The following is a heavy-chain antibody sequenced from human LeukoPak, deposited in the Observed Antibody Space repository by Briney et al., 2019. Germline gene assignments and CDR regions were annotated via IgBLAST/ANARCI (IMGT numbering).Heavy chain of an antibody. D-gene: IGHD2-8*02. J-gene: IGHJ4*02. Sequence: QSGGSLGLSCAGSGFTFSTYWTSWVRQAPGKGLEWVANIKQDGSEKYYVDSVKGRFTISRDNAKNSLYLQMNSLRAEDTAVYYCARGKYCSGGVCRFPDLYYFDYWGQGTLVTVSS. CDR3: ARGKYCSGGVCRFPDLYYFDY. CDR2: IKQDGSEK. CDR1: GFTFSTYW. V-gene: IGHV3-7*01.